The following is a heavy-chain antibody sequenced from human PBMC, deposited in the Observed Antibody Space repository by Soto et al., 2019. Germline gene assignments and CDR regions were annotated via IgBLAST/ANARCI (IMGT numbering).Heavy chain of an antibody. CDR2: ISSSSSYI. J-gene: IGHJ4*02. V-gene: IGHV3-21*01. Sequence: GGSLRLSCAASGFTFSSGSMNWVRQAPGKGLEWVSSISSSSSYIYYADSVKGRFTISRDNAKNSLYLQMNSLRAEDTAVYYCARSATAYGDYAYWGQGTLVTVSS. CDR1: GFTFSSGS. CDR3: ARSATAYGDYAY. D-gene: IGHD4-17*01.